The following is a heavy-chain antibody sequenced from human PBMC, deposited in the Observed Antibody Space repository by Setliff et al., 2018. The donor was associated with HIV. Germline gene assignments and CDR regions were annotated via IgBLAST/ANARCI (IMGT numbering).Heavy chain of an antibody. CDR1: GGSISSHY. CDR3: ARDGPLEGSYRYYYYYMDV. V-gene: IGHV4-59*11. J-gene: IGHJ6*03. CDR2: IYYSGST. D-gene: IGHD3-10*01. Sequence: SETLSLTCTVSGGSISSHYWSWIRQPPGKGLEWIGYIYYSGSTNYNPSLKSRVTISVDTSKSQFSLKLSSVTAADTAVYYCARDGPLEGSYRYYYYYMDVWGKGTTVTVS.